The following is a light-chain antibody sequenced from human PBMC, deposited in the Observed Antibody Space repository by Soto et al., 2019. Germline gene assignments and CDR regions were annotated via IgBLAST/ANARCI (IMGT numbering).Light chain of an antibody. CDR1: RSLLHSNGYNY. Sequence: DIVMTQSPLSLPVTPGEPASISCRSSRSLLHSNGYNYLDWYLQKPGQSPQVLIYVGSNRASGVPDRFSGSGSGTDFTLKISRVEAEDVGVYYCMQALQTPTFGQGTKVDIK. CDR2: VGS. V-gene: IGKV2-28*01. J-gene: IGKJ1*01. CDR3: MQALQTPT.